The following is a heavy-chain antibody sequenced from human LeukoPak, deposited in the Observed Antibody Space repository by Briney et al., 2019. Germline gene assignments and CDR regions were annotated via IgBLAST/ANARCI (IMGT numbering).Heavy chain of an antibody. Sequence: PSETLSLTCTVSGGSISSSSYYWGWIRQPPGKGLEWIGSIYCSGSTYYNPSLKSRVTISVDTSKNQFSLKLSSVTAADTAVYYCARARDYYDSSGYHHSSWFDPWGQGTLVTVSS. CDR2: IYCSGST. J-gene: IGHJ5*02. CDR1: GGSISSSSYY. V-gene: IGHV4-39*07. CDR3: ARARDYYDSSGYHHSSWFDP. D-gene: IGHD3-22*01.